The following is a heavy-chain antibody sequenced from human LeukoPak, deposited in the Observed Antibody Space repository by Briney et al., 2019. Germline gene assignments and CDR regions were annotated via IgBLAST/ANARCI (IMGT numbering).Heavy chain of an antibody. J-gene: IGHJ4*02. Sequence: PGGSLRLSCAASGFTFSSYSMNWVRQAPGKGLEWVSSISSSSSYIYYADSVKGRFTISRDNAKNSLYLQMNSLRVEDTAVYYCARNHPDTAIDYWGQGTLVTVSS. CDR3: ARNHPDTAIDY. CDR1: GFTFSSYS. CDR2: ISSSSSYI. V-gene: IGHV3-21*01. D-gene: IGHD5-18*01.